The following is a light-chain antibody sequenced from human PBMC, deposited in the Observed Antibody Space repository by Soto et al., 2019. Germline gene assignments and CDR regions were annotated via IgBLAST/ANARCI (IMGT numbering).Light chain of an antibody. CDR1: SSNIGSNA. J-gene: IGLJ3*02. V-gene: IGLV1-44*01. CDR2: SNN. CDR3: AVWDDSLTGWV. Sequence: QSVLTQPPSASGTPGQRVTISCSGSSSNIGSNAVNWYQQLPGTAPKLLIYSNNQRPSGVPDRFSGSKSGTSASLAISGLQSEDEADYYCAVWDDSLTGWVFGGGTKLT.